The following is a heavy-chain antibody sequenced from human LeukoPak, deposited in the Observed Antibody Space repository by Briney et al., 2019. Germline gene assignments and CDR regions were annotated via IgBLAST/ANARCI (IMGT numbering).Heavy chain of an antibody. D-gene: IGHD1-1*01. CDR1: GLSVSSTY. J-gene: IGHJ4*02. V-gene: IGHV3-53*01. CDR2: IYSGGGT. CDR3: VGEGTY. Sequence: GGALRLSCAASGLSVSSTYMTWVRQAPGKGLEWVSVIYSGGGTNYADSLKGRFSISRDNSKNTLYLQMNSLRADDTAVYYCVGEGTYWGQGTLVTVSS.